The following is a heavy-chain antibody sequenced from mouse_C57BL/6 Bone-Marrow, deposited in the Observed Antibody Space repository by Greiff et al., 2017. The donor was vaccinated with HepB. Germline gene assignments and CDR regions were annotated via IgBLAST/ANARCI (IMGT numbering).Heavy chain of an antibody. CDR3: TGGSSSPYYFDY. D-gene: IGHD1-1*01. Sequence: EVKVEESGGGLVQPGGSMKLSCVASGFTFSNYWMNWVRQSPEKGLEWVAQIRLKSDNYATHYAESVKGRFTISRDDSKSSVYLQMNNLRAEDTGIYYCTGGSSSPYYFDYWGQGTTLTVSS. V-gene: IGHV6-3*01. J-gene: IGHJ2*01. CDR1: GFTFSNYW. CDR2: IRLKSDNYAT.